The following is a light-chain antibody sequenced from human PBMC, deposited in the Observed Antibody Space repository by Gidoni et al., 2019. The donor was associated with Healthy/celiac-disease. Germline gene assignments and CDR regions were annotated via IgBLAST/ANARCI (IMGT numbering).Light chain of an antibody. CDR1: QDISNY. Sequence: DIQMTQSPSSLSASVGDRVTITCQASQDISNYLNWYQQKPGKAPKLLIYDASNLETGVPSRFSGSGSGTDFTFTISSLQPEDIATYYCQQYDNLPFGPGTNVAIK. J-gene: IGKJ3*01. CDR3: QQYDNLP. CDR2: DAS. V-gene: IGKV1-33*01.